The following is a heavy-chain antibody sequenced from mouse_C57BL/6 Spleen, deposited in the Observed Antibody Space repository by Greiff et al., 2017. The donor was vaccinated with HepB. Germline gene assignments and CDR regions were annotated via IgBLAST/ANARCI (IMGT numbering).Heavy chain of an antibody. CDR3: ARWYYEYFDV. D-gene: IGHD1-1*01. CDR1: GYTFTDYY. CDR2: IYPGSGNT. J-gene: IGHJ1*03. V-gene: IGHV1-76*01. Sequence: QVQLQQSGAELVRPGASVKLSCKASGYTFTDYYINWVKQRPGQGLEWIARIYPGSGNTYYNEKFKGKATLTAEKSSSTAYMQLSSLTSEDSAVYFCARWYYEYFDVWGTGTTVTVSS.